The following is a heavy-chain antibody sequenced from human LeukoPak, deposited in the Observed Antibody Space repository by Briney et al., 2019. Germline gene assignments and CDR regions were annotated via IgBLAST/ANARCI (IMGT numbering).Heavy chain of an antibody. Sequence: ASLKVSCKASAYTFTVYYVHWVRQAPGQGLEWMGWMNPKNGDTNYAQKFQGRVTMTRDTSISTAYMELNSLRFDDTAVYYCARWVASPSRGWFDPWGQGTLVTVSS. CDR2: MNPKNGDT. CDR3: ARWVASPSRGWFDP. D-gene: IGHD3-22*01. V-gene: IGHV1-2*02. J-gene: IGHJ5*02. CDR1: AYTFTVYY.